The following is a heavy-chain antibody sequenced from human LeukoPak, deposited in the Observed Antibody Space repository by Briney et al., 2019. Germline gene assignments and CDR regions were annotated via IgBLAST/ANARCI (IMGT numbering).Heavy chain of an antibody. V-gene: IGHV3-33*01. J-gene: IGHJ4*02. CDR3: ARSTGVAMMTG. D-gene: IGHD3-22*01. CDR2: IWSDGSNK. Sequence: GGSLRLSCAASGFTFSSYGMHWVRQAPGKGLEWVPVIWSDGSNKYYADSVKGRFTISRDNSKNTLYLQMNSLRAEDTAVYYCARSTGVAMMTGWGQGTLVTVSS. CDR1: GFTFSSYG.